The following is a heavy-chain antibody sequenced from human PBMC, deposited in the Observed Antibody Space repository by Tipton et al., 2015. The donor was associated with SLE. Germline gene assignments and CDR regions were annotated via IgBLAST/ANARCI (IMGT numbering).Heavy chain of an antibody. D-gene: IGHD5-18*01. CDR3: AGDRGYSYGIDS. J-gene: IGHJ4*02. V-gene: IGHV4-61*02. CDR2: IYTSGST. CDR1: GYSISSGYY. Sequence: TLSLTCTVSGYSISSGYYWSWIRQPAGKGLEWIGRIYTSGSTNYNPSLKSRVTISVDTSKNQFSLKLSSVTATDTAVYYCAGDRGYSYGIDSWGQGTLVTVSS.